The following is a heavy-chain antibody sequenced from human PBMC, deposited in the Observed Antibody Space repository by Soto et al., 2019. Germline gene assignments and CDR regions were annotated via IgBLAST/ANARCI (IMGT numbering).Heavy chain of an antibody. CDR3: ARDRRGYSTSA. V-gene: IGHV3-30-3*01. Sequence: LRLSCAASGFIFNTYAMHWVRQAPGKGLEWVAIISYDGSNKYYADSVKGRFTISRDNSKNTLSLQMNSLRPDDTAIYYCARDRRGYSTSAWGQGTLVTVSS. J-gene: IGHJ5*02. CDR2: ISYDGSNK. CDR1: GFIFNTYA. D-gene: IGHD6-13*01.